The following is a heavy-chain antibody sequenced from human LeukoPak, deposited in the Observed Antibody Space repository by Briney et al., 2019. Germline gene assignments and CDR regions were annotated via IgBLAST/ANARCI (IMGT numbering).Heavy chain of an antibody. J-gene: IGHJ6*02. V-gene: IGHV4-4*02. CDR3: AREQLSITSYGMAV. Sequence: SETLSLTCAVSGVSISSSNWWSWVRQSPGKGLEWIGEIHHSGSTNYTPSLKSRVTVSVDKSKNQFSLKLTSVTAADTAVYYCAREQLSITSYGMAVWGQGTTVTVSS. D-gene: IGHD3-10*01. CDR1: GVSISSSNW. CDR2: IHHSGST.